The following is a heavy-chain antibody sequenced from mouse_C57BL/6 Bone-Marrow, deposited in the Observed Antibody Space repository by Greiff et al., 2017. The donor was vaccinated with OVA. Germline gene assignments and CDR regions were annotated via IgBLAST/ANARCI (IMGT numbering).Heavy chain of an antibody. V-gene: IGHV1-55*01. CDR3: AREDYGSRKGYFDY. CDR1: GYTFTSYW. D-gene: IGHD1-1*01. J-gene: IGHJ2*01. CDR2: IYPGSGST. Sequence: VKLQQPGAELVKPGASVKMSCKASGYTFTSYWITWVKQRPGQGLEWIGDIYPGSGSTNYNEKFKSKATLTVDTSSSTAYMQLSSLTSEDSAVYYCAREDYGSRKGYFDYWGQGTTLTVSS.